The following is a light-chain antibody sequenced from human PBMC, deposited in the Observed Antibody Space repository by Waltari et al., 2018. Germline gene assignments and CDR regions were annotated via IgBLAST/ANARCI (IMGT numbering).Light chain of an antibody. V-gene: IGKV3-15*01. CDR1: KNIGNN. Sequence: EIVLTQSPGTLSVSPGESATLSCRASKNIGNNLAWYQQTPGQAPRLLIYVTSSRSTGIPGRFFGAGSGTDFTLTISSLQSEDFGVYYCQQYNEWPYTFGQGTKVDLK. CDR2: VTS. J-gene: IGKJ2*01. CDR3: QQYNEWPYT.